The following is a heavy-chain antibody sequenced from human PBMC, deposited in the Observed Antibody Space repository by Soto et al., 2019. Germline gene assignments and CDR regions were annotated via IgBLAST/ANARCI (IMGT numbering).Heavy chain of an antibody. J-gene: IGHJ4*02. Sequence: EVQLVESGGGLVQPGGSLRLSCAASGFTFSSYWMHWVRQAPGKGLVWVSRINSDGSSTSYADSVKGRFTISRDNAKNTLYLQMNSLRAEDTAVYYCARSSYDFWSGYFSDYWGQGTLVTVSS. CDR3: ARSSYDFWSGYFSDY. CDR2: INSDGSST. CDR1: GFTFSSYW. D-gene: IGHD3-3*01. V-gene: IGHV3-74*01.